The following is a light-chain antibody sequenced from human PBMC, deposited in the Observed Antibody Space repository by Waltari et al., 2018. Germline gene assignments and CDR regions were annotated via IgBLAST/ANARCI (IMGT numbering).Light chain of an antibody. V-gene: IGLV3-21*04. CDR2: YND. CDR3: QVWDSSSDHVV. CDR1: NLGSKS. J-gene: IGLJ2*01. Sequence: SYVMAQPPSVSVAPGKPASTTCWGNNLGSKSLHWYQRKAGQAPELVIFYNDDRPSGIPERFSGSNSGNTATLTISRVEAGDEADYYCQVWDSSSDHVVFGGGTKLTVL.